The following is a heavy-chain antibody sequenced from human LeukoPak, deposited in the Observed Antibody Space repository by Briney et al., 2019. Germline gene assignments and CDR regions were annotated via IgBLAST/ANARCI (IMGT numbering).Heavy chain of an antibody. CDR2: IYSGGST. V-gene: IGHV3-53*01. D-gene: IGHD7-27*01. J-gene: IGHJ4*02. CDR3: ARHSGDPHFDS. CDR1: GFTVSSNQ. Sequence: GGSLRLSCAASGFTVSSNQMSWVRQAPGKGLEWVSIIYSGGSTYYADSVKGRFTISRDNSKNTLYLQMNSLRAEDTAVYYCARHSGDPHFDSWGQGTLVTVSS.